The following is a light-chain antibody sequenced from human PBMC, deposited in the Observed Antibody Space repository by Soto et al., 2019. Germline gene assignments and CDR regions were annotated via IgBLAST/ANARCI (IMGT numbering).Light chain of an antibody. CDR2: QIS. Sequence: IVMTQTPLSSPVTLGQPASISCRSSQSLVNSDGDTYLSWLQQRPGQPPRLLIYQISNRFSGVPDRFSGSGAGTDFTLKISRMEAEDVGVYYCMQASQFPWTFGQGTKVEIK. CDR3: MQASQFPWT. CDR1: QSLVNSDGDTY. V-gene: IGKV2-24*01. J-gene: IGKJ1*01.